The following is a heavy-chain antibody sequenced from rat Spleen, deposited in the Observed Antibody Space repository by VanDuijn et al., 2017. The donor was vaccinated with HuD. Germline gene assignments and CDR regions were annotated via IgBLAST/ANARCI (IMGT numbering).Heavy chain of an antibody. CDR3: ARAGYLRDWYFDF. CDR2: LSYDNYNT. V-gene: IGHV5-29*01. J-gene: IGHJ1*01. CDR1: GFTFSDYY. Sequence: EVQLVESGGGLVQPGSPLKLSCAASGFTFSDYYMAWVRQAPAKGLEWVATLSYDNYNTYYRDSVKGRFTISRDIAKSILYLQMDNLRSEDTATYYCARAGYLRDWYFDFWGPGTMVTVSS. D-gene: IGHD2-2*01.